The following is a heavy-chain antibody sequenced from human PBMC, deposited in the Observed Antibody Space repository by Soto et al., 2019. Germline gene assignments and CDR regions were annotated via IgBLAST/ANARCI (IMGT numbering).Heavy chain of an antibody. CDR3: AREAIAAAGPLDY. CDR2: ISYDGSEK. D-gene: IGHD6-13*01. CDR1: GLTFRTYG. V-gene: IGHV3-33*05. Sequence: QVQLVESGGGVVQPGRSLRLSCAASGLTFRTYGMHWVRQAPGKGLEWVAVISYDGSEKYYADSVKGRFTISRDNSKNTLYLQMNSLRADDTAVYYCAREAIAAAGPLDYWGRGTLVTVSS. J-gene: IGHJ4*02.